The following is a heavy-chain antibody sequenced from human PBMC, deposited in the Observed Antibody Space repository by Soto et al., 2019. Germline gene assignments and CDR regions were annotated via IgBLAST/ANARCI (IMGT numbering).Heavy chain of an antibody. J-gene: IGHJ4*02. D-gene: IGHD6-6*01. CDR1: GGTFSSYA. CDR3: ASSRFATRIAARRKIFDY. V-gene: IGHV1-69*12. Sequence: QVQLVQSGAEVKKPGSSVKVSCKASGGTFSSYAISWVRQAPGQGLEWMGGIIPIFGTANYAQKFQGRVTITADESTSTAYMELSSLRSEDTAVYYCASSRFATRIAARRKIFDYWGQGTLVTVSS. CDR2: IIPIFGTA.